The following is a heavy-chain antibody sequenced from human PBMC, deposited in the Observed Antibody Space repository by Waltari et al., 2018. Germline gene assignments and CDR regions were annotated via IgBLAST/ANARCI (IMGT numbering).Heavy chain of an antibody. V-gene: IGHV3-48*04. CDR3: ARDREGDPVDY. J-gene: IGHJ4*02. D-gene: IGHD3-16*01. Sequence: EVQLVESGGGLVQPGGSLRLSCAASGFPFSSYSMNWVRQAPGKGLEWVSYISSSSSTIYYADSVKGRFTISRDNAKNSLYLQMNSLRAEDTAVYYCARDREGDPVDYWGQGTLVTVSS. CDR2: ISSSSSTI. CDR1: GFPFSSYS.